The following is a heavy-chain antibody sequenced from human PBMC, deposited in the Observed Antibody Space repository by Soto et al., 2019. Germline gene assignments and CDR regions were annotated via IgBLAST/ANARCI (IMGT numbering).Heavy chain of an antibody. Sequence: QVQLVESGGGVVQPGKSLRLSCAASGFTFSSYGMHWVRQAPGKGLEWVTLISYDGSNKYYADSVKGRFTISRDNSKNTVYLQMNSLRLEDTALYYCAKVGYGGTSEYIHHWGPGTLVTVSS. CDR1: GFTFSSYG. V-gene: IGHV3-30*18. CDR2: ISYDGSNK. CDR3: AKVGYGGTSEYIHH. J-gene: IGHJ1*01. D-gene: IGHD2-15*01.